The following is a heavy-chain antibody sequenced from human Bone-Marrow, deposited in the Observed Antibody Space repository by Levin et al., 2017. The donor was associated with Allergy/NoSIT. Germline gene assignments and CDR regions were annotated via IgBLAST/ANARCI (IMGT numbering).Heavy chain of an antibody. D-gene: IGHD7-27*01. CDR3: TTDGAIIWGWGGVGY. V-gene: IGHV3-15*01. J-gene: IGHJ4*02. Sequence: GESLKISCAASGFTFSNAWMTWVRQAPGKGLEWVGRIKTKVEGETTDYAAPVKGRFTISRDDSKNTLSLQMNSLKTEDTAVYYCTTDGAIIWGWGGVGYWGQGTLVSVSS. CDR2: IKTKVEGETT. CDR1: GFTFSNAW.